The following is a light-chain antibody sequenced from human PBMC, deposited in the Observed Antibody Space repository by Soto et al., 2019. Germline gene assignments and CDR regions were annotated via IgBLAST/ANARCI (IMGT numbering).Light chain of an antibody. V-gene: IGLV2-14*01. CDR2: EVS. CDR3: CSYTGSTREV. Sequence: QSALTQPASVSGSPGQSITISCTGTTTDIGGYNYVSWYQQHPGKAPKLMIYEVSNRPSGVSNRFSGSKSGNTASLTISGVQAADEDADYCSCSYTGSTREVFGRGTKLTVL. CDR1: TTDIGGYNY. J-gene: IGLJ2*01.